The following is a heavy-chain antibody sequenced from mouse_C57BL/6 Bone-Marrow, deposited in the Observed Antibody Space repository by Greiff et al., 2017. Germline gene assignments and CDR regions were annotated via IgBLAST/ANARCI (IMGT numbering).Heavy chain of an antibody. D-gene: IGHD1-1*01. V-gene: IGHV14-4*01. CDR2: IDPENGDT. J-gene: IGHJ2*01. Sequence: VQLQQSGAELVRPGASVKLSCTASGFNIKDDYMHWVKQRPEQGLEWIGWIDPENGDTEYASKFQGKATITADTSSNTAYLQRSSLTSEDTAVYYCTIITTAITSSDNWGQDTTLSVSS. CDR1: GFNIKDDY. CDR3: TIITTAITSSDN.